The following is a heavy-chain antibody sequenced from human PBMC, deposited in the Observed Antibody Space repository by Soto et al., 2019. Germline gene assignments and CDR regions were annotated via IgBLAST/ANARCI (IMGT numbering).Heavy chain of an antibody. V-gene: IGHV1-46*01. J-gene: IGHJ4*02. CDR2: INPSGGST. Sequence: QVQLVQSGAEVKKPGASVKVSCKASGYTFTSYYMHWVRQAPGQGLEWMGIINPSGGSTSYAQKFQGRGTMTRDTSTSTVYMELSSLRSEDTAVYYCACIAVAGKGYDYWGQGTLVTVSS. D-gene: IGHD6-19*01. CDR1: GYTFTSYY. CDR3: ACIAVAGKGYDY.